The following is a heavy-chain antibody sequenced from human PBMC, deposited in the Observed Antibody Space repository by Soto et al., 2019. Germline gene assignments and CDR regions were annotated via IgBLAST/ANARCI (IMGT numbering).Heavy chain of an antibody. CDR2: INAGNGDT. J-gene: IGHJ4*02. D-gene: IGHD3-22*01. V-gene: IGHV1-3*01. CDR1: GYTFTSYA. CDR3: ARDSLDYYDSSGYYYFDY. Sequence: ASVKVSCKASGYTFTSYAMHCVRQAPGQMLEWMGWINAGNGDTKYSQKFQGRVTITRDTSASTAYMELSSLRSEDTAVYYCARDSLDYYDSSGYYYFDYWGQGTLVTVSS.